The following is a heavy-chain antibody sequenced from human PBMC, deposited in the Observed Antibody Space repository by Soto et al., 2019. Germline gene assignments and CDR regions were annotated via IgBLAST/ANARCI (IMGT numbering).Heavy chain of an antibody. V-gene: IGHV4-59*11. CDR3: ARADPDASVGY. J-gene: IGHJ4*02. CDR1: GGPMSSHY. D-gene: IGHD3-16*01. Sequence: SETLSLTCTFSGGPMSSHYWTWLRQPPGKGLEWIGYISYSGSTYYNPSLKSRVTISADTSRNQFSLKLSSVIAADTAVYYCARADPDASVGYWGQGTLVTVSS. CDR2: ISYSGST.